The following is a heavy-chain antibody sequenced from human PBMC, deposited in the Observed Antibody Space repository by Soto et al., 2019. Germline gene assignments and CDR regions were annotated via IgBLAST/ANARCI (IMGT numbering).Heavy chain of an antibody. Sequence: PGGSLRLSCAVSGFTFSTYGMHWVRQAPGKGLEWVAVISYDENEKHYADSVKGRFTISRDNSKNTLSLQMNFLTPEDTAVYYCAKIEGGLSAPYYYYYGMDVWGQGTRSPSP. D-gene: IGHD5-12*01. CDR2: ISYDENEK. CDR1: GFTFSTYG. V-gene: IGHV3-30*18. J-gene: IGHJ6*02. CDR3: AKIEGGLSAPYYYYYGMDV.